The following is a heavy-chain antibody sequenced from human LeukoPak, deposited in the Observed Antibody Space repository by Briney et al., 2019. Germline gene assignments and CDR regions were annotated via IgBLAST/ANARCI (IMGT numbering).Heavy chain of an antibody. J-gene: IGHJ4*02. CDR3: AKVSAWAMVGATYFDY. CDR1: GFTFSNYP. Sequence: GGSLRLSCAASGFTFSNYPMSWVRQAPGKGLEWVSTLSETGGNTYYADSVKGRFTISRDNSKNTVYLQMNSLRAEDTAVYYCAKVSAWAMVGATYFDYWGQGTLVTVSS. CDR2: LSETGGNT. D-gene: IGHD1-26*01. V-gene: IGHV3-23*01.